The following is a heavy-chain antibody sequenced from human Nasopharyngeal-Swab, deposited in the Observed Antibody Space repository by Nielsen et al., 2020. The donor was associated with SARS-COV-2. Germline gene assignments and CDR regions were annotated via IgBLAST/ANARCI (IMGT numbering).Heavy chain of an antibody. CDR2: IYYSGST. CDR3: ASPGVGATTFDY. D-gene: IGHD1-26*01. Sequence: WIRQSPGQGLEWIGSIYYSGSTYYNASLKSRVTISVDTSKNQFSLKLSSVTAADTAVYYCASPGVGATTFDYWGQGTLVTVSS. J-gene: IGHJ4*02. V-gene: IGHV4-39*01.